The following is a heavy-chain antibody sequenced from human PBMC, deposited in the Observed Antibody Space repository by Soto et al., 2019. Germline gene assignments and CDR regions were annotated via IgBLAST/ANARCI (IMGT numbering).Heavy chain of an antibody. CDR3: AAVAHYYYYGMDV. Sequence: SETLSLTCAGYGGSFSGYYWSWIRQPPGKGLEWIGEINHSGSTNYNPSLKSRVTISVDTSKNQFSLKLSSVTAADTAVYYCAAVAHYYYYGMDVWGQGTTVTVSS. J-gene: IGHJ6*02. D-gene: IGHD5-12*01. CDR1: GGSFSGYY. V-gene: IGHV4-34*01. CDR2: INHSGST.